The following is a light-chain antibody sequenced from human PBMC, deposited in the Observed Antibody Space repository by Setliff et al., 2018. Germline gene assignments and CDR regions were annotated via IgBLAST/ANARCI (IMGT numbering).Light chain of an antibody. CDR3: SSYKSDSTDV. V-gene: IGLV2-14*03. CDR1: SSDVGVFNY. J-gene: IGLJ1*01. Sequence: QSVLTQPASVSGSPGQSITISCTGTSSDVGVFNYVSWYQQHPGKAPKLMIYDVTSRPSGVSNRFSGSKSGNTASLTISGLQVEDEADYYCSSYKSDSTDVFGTGTKGTVL. CDR2: DVT.